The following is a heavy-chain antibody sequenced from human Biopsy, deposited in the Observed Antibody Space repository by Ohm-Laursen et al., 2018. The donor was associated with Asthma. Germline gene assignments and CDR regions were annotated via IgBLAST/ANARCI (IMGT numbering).Heavy chain of an antibody. J-gene: IGHJ4*02. D-gene: IGHD2-2*01. CDR2: INSVFGTT. CDR1: GGTFNTYV. V-gene: IGHV1-69*13. Sequence: SVKVSCKSLGGTFNTYVIGRVRQAPGQGLEWMGGINSVFGTTTYPQKFQDRVTITADDSTSTVYMELSSLRSEDTAVYYCARKAGSCISRTCYSLDFWGQGTLVTASS. CDR3: ARKAGSCISRTCYSLDF.